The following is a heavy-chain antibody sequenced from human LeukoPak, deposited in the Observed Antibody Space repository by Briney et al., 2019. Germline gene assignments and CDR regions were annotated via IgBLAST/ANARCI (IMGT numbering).Heavy chain of an antibody. J-gene: IGHJ5*02. D-gene: IGHD3-3*01. Sequence: GGSLRLSCAASGFTFSSYWMHWVRQAPGKGLVWVSRINTDGSSTSYADSVKGRLTISRDNAKNTLYLQMNSLRAEGTAVYYCARAHYDFWSGYRRFDPWGQGTLVTVSS. V-gene: IGHV3-74*01. CDR2: INTDGSST. CDR3: ARAHYDFWSGYRRFDP. CDR1: GFTFSSYW.